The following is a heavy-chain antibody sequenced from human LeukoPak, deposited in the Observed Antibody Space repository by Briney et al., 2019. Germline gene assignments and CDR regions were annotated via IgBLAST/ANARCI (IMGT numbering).Heavy chain of an antibody. CDR2: IYYSGST. D-gene: IGHD3-3*01. CDR3: AILEGDWFDP. Sequence: TSETLPLTCTVSGGSISSGSYYWGWIRQAPGKGLEWIGSIYYSGSTYYDPSLKSRVTISVDTSKNQFSLKLSSVTAADTAVYYCAILEGDWFDPWGQGTLVTVSS. CDR1: GGSISSGSYY. J-gene: IGHJ5*02. V-gene: IGHV4-39*01.